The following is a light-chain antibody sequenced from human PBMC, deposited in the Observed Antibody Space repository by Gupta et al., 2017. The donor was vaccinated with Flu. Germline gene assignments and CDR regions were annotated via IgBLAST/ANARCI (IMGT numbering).Light chain of an antibody. CDR3: ALYLGGGMSM. Sequence: QIVVTQEPSLSVSPGGTVTLTCALSSGSVSPDNHPTWYQQTPGQTPRTLFFATDSRSSGVPDRFSAAIRGARAALTITGAHADDESDYYCALYLGGGMSMFGGGTKLTVL. V-gene: IGLV8-61*01. J-gene: IGLJ3*02. CDR2: ATD. CDR1: SGSVSPDNH.